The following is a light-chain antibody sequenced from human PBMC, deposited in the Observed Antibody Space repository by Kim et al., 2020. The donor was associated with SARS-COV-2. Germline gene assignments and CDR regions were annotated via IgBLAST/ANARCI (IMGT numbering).Light chain of an antibody. J-gene: IGLJ3*02. Sequence: GQRVTISCSGSISNIGSNVVNWYQQLPGTAPKLLMYSNDYRPSGVPDRFSGSKSGTSAFLAISGLQSEDEADYYCAAWDDSLKGSVFGGGTQLTVL. CDR2: SND. CDR3: AAWDDSLKGSV. V-gene: IGLV1-44*01. CDR1: ISNIGSNV.